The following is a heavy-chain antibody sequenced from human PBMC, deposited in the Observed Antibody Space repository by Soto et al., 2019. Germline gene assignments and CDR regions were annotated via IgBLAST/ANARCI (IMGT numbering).Heavy chain of an antibody. J-gene: IGHJ4*02. D-gene: IGHD6-19*01. CDR2: ISYDGSNK. CDR1: GFTSSSYG. Sequence: GGSLRLSCAASGFTSSSYGMHWVRQAPGKGLEWVAVISYDGSNKYYADSVKGQFTISRDNSKNTLYLQMNSLRAEDTAVYYCARDLAVAGTYWGQGTLVTVSS. V-gene: IGHV3-30*03. CDR3: ARDLAVAGTY.